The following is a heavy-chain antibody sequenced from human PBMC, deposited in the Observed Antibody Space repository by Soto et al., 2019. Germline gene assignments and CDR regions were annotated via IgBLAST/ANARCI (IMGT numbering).Heavy chain of an antibody. CDR3: ARDLAGSDGDYTGESRTLNYYYGLDV. J-gene: IGHJ6*02. CDR1: GGSISSGDYY. V-gene: IGHV4-30-4*01. Sequence: SETLSLTCTVSGGSISSGDYYWSWIRQPPGKGLEWIGYIYYSGSTYYNPSLKSRVTISVDTSKNQFSLKLSSVTAADTAVYYCARDLAGSDGDYTGESRTLNYYYGLDVWGQGTTVTVSS. CDR2: IYYSGST. D-gene: IGHD4-17*01.